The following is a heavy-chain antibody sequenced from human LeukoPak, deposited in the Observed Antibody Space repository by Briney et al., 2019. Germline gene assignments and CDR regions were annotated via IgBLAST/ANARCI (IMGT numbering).Heavy chain of an antibody. Sequence: SETLSLTCSVSGGSLSLSYYYWGWVRQPPGKGLEWGGSVYDSGTTSYNPSRKRRVTISVDMSKTHFSLRLSSVPAADTAMYYCARGTLYSGWSYYFDYWGQGSQVTVSS. CDR2: VYDSGTT. V-gene: IGHV4-39*07. CDR3: ARGTLYSGWSYYFDY. CDR1: GGSLSLSYYY. J-gene: IGHJ4*02. D-gene: IGHD6-19*01.